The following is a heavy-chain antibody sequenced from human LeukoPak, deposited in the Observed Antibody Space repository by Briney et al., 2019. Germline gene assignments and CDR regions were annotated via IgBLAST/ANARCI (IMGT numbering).Heavy chain of an antibody. J-gene: IGHJ5*02. Sequence: KPSETLSLTCAVYGGSFSGYYWSWIRQPPGKGLEWIGEINHSGSTNYNPSLKSRVTISVDTSKNQFSLKLSSVTAADTAVYYCARGEGYCSSTSCYRDNWFDPWGQGTLVTVSS. CDR2: INHSGST. CDR3: ARGEGYCSSTSCYRDNWFDP. CDR1: GGSFSGYY. D-gene: IGHD2-2*01. V-gene: IGHV4-34*01.